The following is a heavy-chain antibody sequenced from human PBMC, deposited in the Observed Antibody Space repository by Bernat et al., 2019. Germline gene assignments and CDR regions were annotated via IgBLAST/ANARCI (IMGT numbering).Heavy chain of an antibody. CDR1: GYTFTSYG. Sequence: QVQLVQSGAEVKKPGASVKVSCKASGYTFTSYGISWVRQAPGQGLEWMGWISAYNGNTNYAQKLQGRVTMTTDTSTSTAYMERRSLRSDDTAVYYCARGAYYYDSSGYYYYGMDVWGQGTTVTVSS. CDR3: ARGAYYYDSSGYYYYGMDV. CDR2: ISAYNGNT. J-gene: IGHJ6*02. V-gene: IGHV1-18*01. D-gene: IGHD3-22*01.